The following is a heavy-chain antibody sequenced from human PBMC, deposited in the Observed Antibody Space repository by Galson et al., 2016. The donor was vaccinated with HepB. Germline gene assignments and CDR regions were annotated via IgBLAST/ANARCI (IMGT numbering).Heavy chain of an antibody. CDR2: IDYWSSTI. J-gene: IGHJ4*02. V-gene: IGHV3-48*02. CDR3: ARLSTYRYPSVDY. CDR1: GFTFSGST. Sequence: SLRLSCAASGFTFSGSTMNWVRQAPGKGLEWVSYIDYWSSTIYYADSVKGRFTISRDNAMNSLYPQMNTLRDEDTAVYYCARLSTYRYPSVDYWGQGTLVTVSS. D-gene: IGHD1-26*01.